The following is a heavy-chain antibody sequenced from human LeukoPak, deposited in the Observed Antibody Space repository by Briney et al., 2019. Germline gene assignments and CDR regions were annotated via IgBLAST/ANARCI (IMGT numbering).Heavy chain of an antibody. Sequence: EASVKVSCKASGYTFTSYGISWVRQAPGQGLEWMGWISAYNGNTNYAQKLQGRVTMTTDTSTSTAYMELRSLRSDDTAVYYCARDLGFGEYYYDSSGYYLNFDYWGQGTLVTVSS. V-gene: IGHV1-18*01. J-gene: IGHJ4*02. CDR1: GYTFTSYG. CDR2: ISAYNGNT. D-gene: IGHD3-22*01. CDR3: ARDLGFGEYYYDSSGYYLNFDY.